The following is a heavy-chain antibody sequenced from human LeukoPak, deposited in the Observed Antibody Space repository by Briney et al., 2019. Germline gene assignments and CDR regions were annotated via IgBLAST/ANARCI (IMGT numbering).Heavy chain of an antibody. CDR3: ARKAFYSSGRPHNYYYGRDV. CDR2: IYYTAST. J-gene: IGHJ6*02. V-gene: IGHV4-39*01. Sequence: SETLSLTCTVSGGSISSSSYYWGWIRQPPGKGLEWIRSIYYTASTYYNPCLKSRGTISVDTSQHKLSLKLRSVTAADTAVYYCARKAFYSSGRPHNYYYGRDVWGQGATVTVSS. CDR1: GGSISSSSYY. D-gene: IGHD6-19*01.